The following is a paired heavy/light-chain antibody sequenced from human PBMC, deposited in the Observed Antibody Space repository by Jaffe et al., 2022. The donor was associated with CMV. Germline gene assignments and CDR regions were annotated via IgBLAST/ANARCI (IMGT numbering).Heavy chain of an antibody. CDR1: GYTLTELS. Sequence: QVQLVQSGAEVKKPGASVKVSCKVSGYTLTELSMHWVRQAPGKGLEWMGGFDPEDGETIYAQKFQGRVTMTEDTSTDTAYMELSSLRSEDTAVYYCATKNEDTAMVKDYYYMDVWGKGTTVTVSS. J-gene: IGHJ6*03. V-gene: IGHV1-24*01. CDR3: ATKNEDTAMVKDYYYMDV. CDR2: FDPEDGET. D-gene: IGHD5-18*01.
Light chain of an antibody. Sequence: DIVMTQSPLSLPVTPGEPASISCRSSQSLLHSNGYNYLDWYLQKPGQSPQLLIYLGSNRASGVPDRFSGSGSGTDFTLKISRVEAEDVGVYYCMQALQTPHTFGPGTKVDIK. V-gene: IGKV2-28*01. J-gene: IGKJ3*01. CDR3: MQALQTPHT. CDR2: LGS. CDR1: QSLLHSNGYNY.